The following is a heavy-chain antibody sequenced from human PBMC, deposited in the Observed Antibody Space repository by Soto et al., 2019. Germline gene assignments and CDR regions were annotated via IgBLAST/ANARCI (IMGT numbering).Heavy chain of an antibody. D-gene: IGHD1-26*01. J-gene: IGHJ5*02. CDR1: GGSISSSSYY. Sequence: QLQLQESGPGLVKPSETLSLTCTVSGGSISSSSYYWGWIRQPPGKGLEWIGSIYYSGSTDYNPSLKSRVTISVDTYNNQSSLKLGAVTAADPAVYYCARTPSATHWFDPWGQGTLVTVSS. V-gene: IGHV4-39*01. CDR3: ARTPSATHWFDP. CDR2: IYYSGST.